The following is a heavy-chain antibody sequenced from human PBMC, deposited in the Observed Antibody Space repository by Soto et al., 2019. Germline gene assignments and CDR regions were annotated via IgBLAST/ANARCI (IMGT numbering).Heavy chain of an antibody. CDR2: ISGSGGST. CDR1: GFTFSSYA. D-gene: IGHD3-3*01. Sequence: EVQLLESGGGLVQPGGSLRLSCAASGFTFSSYAMSWVRQAPGKGLEWVSAISGSGGSTYYADSVKGRFTISRDNSKNTLYRQMNSLRAEDTAVYYCAKDGYFGVVIPLGYWGQGTLVTVSS. V-gene: IGHV3-23*01. CDR3: AKDGYFGVVIPLGY. J-gene: IGHJ4*02.